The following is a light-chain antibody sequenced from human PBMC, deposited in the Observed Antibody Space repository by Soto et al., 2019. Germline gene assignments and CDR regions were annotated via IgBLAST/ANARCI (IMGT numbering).Light chain of an antibody. CDR1: SSNIGAGYD. J-gene: IGLJ1*01. CDR2: GNS. CDR3: QSYDSSLSAV. Sequence: QSVLTQPPSVSGAPGQRVTISCTGSSSNIGAGYDVHWYQQLPGTAPKLLIYGNSNRPSGVPDRFSGSKSGTSASLAITGLQAEEAADYYGQSYDSSLSAVFGTGTKLTVL. V-gene: IGLV1-40*01.